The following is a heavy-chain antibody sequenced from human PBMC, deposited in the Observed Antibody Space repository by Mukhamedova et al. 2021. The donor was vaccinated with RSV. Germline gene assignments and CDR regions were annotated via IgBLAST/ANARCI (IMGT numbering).Heavy chain of an antibody. CDR3: AIAVAEDFEL. J-gene: IGHJ2*01. CDR2: VDPATGST. V-gene: IGHV1-2*06. Sequence: EWMGRVDPATGSTIYAPRFRGRVTITRDTSSTTVYMELHGLTSDDTAMYYCAIAVAEDFELWGRGSLVSVSS. D-gene: IGHD6-19*01.